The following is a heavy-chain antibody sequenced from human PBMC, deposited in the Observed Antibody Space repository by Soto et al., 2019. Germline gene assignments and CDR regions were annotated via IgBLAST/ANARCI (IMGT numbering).Heavy chain of an antibody. CDR3: ARDTSRGEYDY. V-gene: IGHV1-18*01. D-gene: IGHD3-10*01. Sequence: QVQLVQSGAEVKKPGASVKVSCKASGYTFTSYGISWVRQAPGQGREWMGWINVYNGNTNYVQKLQGRVTMTTDTTTSPASLDLRSLRSDDTAVYFCARDTSRGEYDYWGQGTLVTVSS. CDR2: INVYNGNT. J-gene: IGHJ4*02. CDR1: GYTFTSYG.